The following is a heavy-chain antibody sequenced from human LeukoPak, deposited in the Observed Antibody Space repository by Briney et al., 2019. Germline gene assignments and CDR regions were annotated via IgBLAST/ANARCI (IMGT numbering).Heavy chain of an antibody. Sequence: PSETLSLTCAVYGGSFSGYYWSWIRQPPGKGLEWIGEINHSGSTNYNPSLKSRVTISVDTSKNQFSLKLSSVTAADTAVYYCARQGRIWSGYYRGYLFDYWGQGTLVTVSS. D-gene: IGHD3-3*01. CDR3: ARQGRIWSGYYRGYLFDY. V-gene: IGHV4-34*01. J-gene: IGHJ4*02. CDR1: GGSFSGYY. CDR2: INHSGST.